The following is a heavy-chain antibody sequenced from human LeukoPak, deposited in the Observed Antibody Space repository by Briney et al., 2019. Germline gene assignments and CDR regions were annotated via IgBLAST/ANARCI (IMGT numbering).Heavy chain of an antibody. Sequence: LGESLKTSCKGSGYSFTSYWIGWVRQLPGKGMESMGIIYPGDSDTRYSPSFQGQVPISADQSISTAYLQWSSLKASDTAMYYCARPNLGNSARANAFDIWGQGTMVTVSS. J-gene: IGHJ3*02. CDR3: ARPNLGNSARANAFDI. CDR2: IYPGDSDT. V-gene: IGHV5-51*01. CDR1: GYSFTSYW. D-gene: IGHD1-26*01.